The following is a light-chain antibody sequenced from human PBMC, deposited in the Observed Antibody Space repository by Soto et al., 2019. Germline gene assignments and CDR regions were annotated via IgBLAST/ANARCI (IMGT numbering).Light chain of an antibody. Sequence: EIVLMQSPDTLSLSPGERATLSCRASESISSHYIAWYQQKPGQAPRLLIFGASTRATGIPERFSGSWSGTDFTLTISRLEPEDFAVYYCQNFGDSPFTFGPGTKVDIK. CDR1: ESISSHY. CDR3: QNFGDSPFT. CDR2: GAS. V-gene: IGKV3-20*01. J-gene: IGKJ3*01.